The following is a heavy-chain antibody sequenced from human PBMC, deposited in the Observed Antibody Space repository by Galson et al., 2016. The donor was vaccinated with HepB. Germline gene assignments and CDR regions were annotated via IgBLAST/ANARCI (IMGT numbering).Heavy chain of an antibody. V-gene: IGHV6-1*01. Sequence: CAISGDSVYRDSAAWYWVRQSPSRGLEWLGRTYYRSKWYNEYLVSVKSRVTVKAGTSKNQFSLHLNSVTPEGTAVYYCARGFQYYDILTGYVLDYWGQGTLVTVSS. J-gene: IGHJ4*02. CDR2: TYYRSKWYN. CDR1: GDSVYRDSAA. CDR3: ARGFQYYDILTGYVLDY. D-gene: IGHD3-9*01.